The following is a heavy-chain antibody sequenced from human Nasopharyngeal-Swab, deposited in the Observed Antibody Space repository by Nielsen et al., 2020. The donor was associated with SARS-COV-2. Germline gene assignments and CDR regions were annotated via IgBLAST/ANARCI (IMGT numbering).Heavy chain of an antibody. D-gene: IGHD5-12*01. CDR2: ISSSSSYI. CDR3: ARDRDGYDWSGWDDAFDI. Sequence: RQDPGQGLGWVSSISSSSSYIYYADSVKGRFTISRDNAKNSLYLQMNSLRAEDTAVYYCARDRDGYDWSGWDDAFDIWGQGTMVTVSS. V-gene: IGHV3-21*04. J-gene: IGHJ3*02.